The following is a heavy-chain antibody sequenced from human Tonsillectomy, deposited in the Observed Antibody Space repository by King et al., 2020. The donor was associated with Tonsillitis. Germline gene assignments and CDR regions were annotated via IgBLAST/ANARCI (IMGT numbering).Heavy chain of an antibody. V-gene: IGHV3-9*01. D-gene: IGHD6-19*01. J-gene: IGHJ4*02. CDR2: IRWYSTSI. CDR3: AKAWYNSGWCVGLDY. Sequence: DVQLVESGGGLVQPGRSLRLSCAASGFTFDDYAMHWVRQGPGKGLEWVAGIRWYSTSINYADSVKGRFTISRDNAKNSLFLQMNSLRSEDTAFYYCAKAWYNSGWCVGLDYWGPGTLVTVSS. CDR1: GFTFDDYA.